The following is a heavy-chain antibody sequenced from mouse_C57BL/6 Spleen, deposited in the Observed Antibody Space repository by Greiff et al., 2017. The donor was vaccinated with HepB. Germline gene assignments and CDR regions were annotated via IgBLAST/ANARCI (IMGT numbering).Heavy chain of an antibody. CDR3: ARGRKDYYAMDY. Sequence: VQLQQSGPGLVQPSQSLSITCTVSGFSLTSYGVHWVRQSPGKGLEWLGVIWSGGSTDYNAAFISRLSISKDNSKSQVFFKMNSLQADDTAIYYCARGRKDYYAMDYWGQGTSVTVSS. D-gene: IGHD1-3*01. CDR2: IWSGGST. J-gene: IGHJ4*01. V-gene: IGHV2-2*01. CDR1: GFSLTSYG.